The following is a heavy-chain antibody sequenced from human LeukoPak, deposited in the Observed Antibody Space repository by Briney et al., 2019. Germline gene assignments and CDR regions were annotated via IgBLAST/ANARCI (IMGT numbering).Heavy chain of an antibody. Sequence: PSETLSLTCTVSGGSISSYYWSWIRQPPGKGLEWIGYIYYSGSTNYNPSLKSRVTISVDTSKNQFSLKLSSVTAADTAVYYCARGFSGYLDYWGQGTLVTVSS. CDR1: GGSISSYY. CDR2: IYYSGST. V-gene: IGHV4-59*01. CDR3: ARGFSGYLDY. D-gene: IGHD3-22*01. J-gene: IGHJ4*02.